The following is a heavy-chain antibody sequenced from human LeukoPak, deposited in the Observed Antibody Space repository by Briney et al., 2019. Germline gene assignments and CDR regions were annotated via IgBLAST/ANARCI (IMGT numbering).Heavy chain of an antibody. J-gene: IGHJ4*02. D-gene: IGHD3-9*01. CDR2: IDPSDSYT. V-gene: IGHV5-10-1*01. CDR1: GYSFTSYW. Sequence: GESLKISCKGSGYSFTSYWIGWVRQMPGKGLEWMGRIDPSDSYTNYSPSFQGHVTISADKSISTAYLQWSSLKASDTAVYYCARHDDILTGSPDYWGQGTLVTVSS. CDR3: ARHDDILTGSPDY.